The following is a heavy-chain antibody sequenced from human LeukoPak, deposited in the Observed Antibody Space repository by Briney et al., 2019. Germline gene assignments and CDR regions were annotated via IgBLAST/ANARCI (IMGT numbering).Heavy chain of an antibody. D-gene: IGHD2-2*01. CDR2: ISAYNGNT. CDR3: ARANIVVVPSADYGYFDL. CDR1: GYTFTSYG. Sequence: ASVKVSCKASGYTFTSYGISWVRQAPGQGLECMGWISAYNGNTNYAQKLQGRVTITTDTSTSTAYMELRSLRSDDTAVYYCARANIVVVPSADYGYFDLWGRGTLVTVSS. J-gene: IGHJ2*01. V-gene: IGHV1-18*01.